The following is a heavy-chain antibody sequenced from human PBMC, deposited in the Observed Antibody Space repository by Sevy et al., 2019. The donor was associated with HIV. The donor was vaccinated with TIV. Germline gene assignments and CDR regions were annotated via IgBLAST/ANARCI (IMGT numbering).Heavy chain of an antibody. CDR2: IWYDGSNK. V-gene: IGHV3-33*08. J-gene: IGHJ3*02. CDR1: GLTFSSYG. D-gene: IGHD1-26*01. Sequence: GGSLRLSCAAPGLTFSSYGMHWVRQAPGKGLEWVAVIWYDGSNKYYADSVKGRFTISRDNSKNTLYLQMNSLRAEETAVYYCASATWTVGAFDIWGQGTMVTVSS. CDR3: ASATWTVGAFDI.